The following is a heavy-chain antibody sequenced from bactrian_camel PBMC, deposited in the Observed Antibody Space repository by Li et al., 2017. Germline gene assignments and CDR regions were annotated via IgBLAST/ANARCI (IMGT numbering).Heavy chain of an antibody. V-gene: IGHV3S1*01. D-gene: IGHD1*01. CDR3: AADSIDRGYDLLTERHYNI. Sequence: HVQLVESGGASVQAGGSLRLSCALSGSTGTRHCWGWLRQAPEKDREGVATIYTGGGNTYYAEDVKDRFTISQDSAKNTLYLQMDSLKPEDTATYYCAADSIDRGYDLLTERHYNIWGQG. CDR1: GSTGTRHC. CDR2: IYTGGGNT. J-gene: IGHJ4*01.